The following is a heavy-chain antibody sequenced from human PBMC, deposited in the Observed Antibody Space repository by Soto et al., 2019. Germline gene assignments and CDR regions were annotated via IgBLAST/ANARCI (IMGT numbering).Heavy chain of an antibody. V-gene: IGHV3-74*01. D-gene: IGHD3-22*01. J-gene: IGHJ6*02. CDR2: IKTDGTIT. CDR1: GFTFSTYW. Sequence: EVQLVESGGGLVQPGGSLRLSFAGTGFTFSTYWMPWVRQAPGEGLEGVSRIKTDGTITGYADSVKGRFTISRDNAKNTLYLQMNSLRAEDTAVYYCARGGVIVVGLDVWGQGTTVTVSS. CDR3: ARGGVIVVGLDV.